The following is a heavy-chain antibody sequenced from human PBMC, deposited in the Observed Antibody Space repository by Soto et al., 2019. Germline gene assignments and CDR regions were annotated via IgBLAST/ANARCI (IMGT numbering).Heavy chain of an antibody. Sequence: SVKVSCKASGGTFSSYTISWVRQAPGQGFEWMGRIIPILGIANYAQKFQGRVTITADKSTSTAYMELSSLRSEDTAVYYCARVGNYYDSSGYYWTDYWGQGTLVTVSS. J-gene: IGHJ4*02. CDR1: GGTFSSYT. V-gene: IGHV1-69*02. CDR3: ARVGNYYDSSGYYWTDY. CDR2: IIPILGIA. D-gene: IGHD3-22*01.